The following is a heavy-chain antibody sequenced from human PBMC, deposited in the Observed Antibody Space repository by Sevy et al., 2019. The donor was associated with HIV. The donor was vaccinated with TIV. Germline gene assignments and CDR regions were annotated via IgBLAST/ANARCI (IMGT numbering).Heavy chain of an antibody. V-gene: IGHV4-59*13. Sequence: SETLSLTCTVSGGSITSYYWSWIRQPPEKGLEWIGYIYDDGSTKYNPSLKSRVTMSVDTSTNQFSLKLSSVTAADTAVYYCARVVAAAGTPTEFDYWGQGTLVTVSS. CDR2: IYDDGST. CDR3: ARVVAAAGTPTEFDY. J-gene: IGHJ4*02. D-gene: IGHD6-13*01. CDR1: GGSITSYY.